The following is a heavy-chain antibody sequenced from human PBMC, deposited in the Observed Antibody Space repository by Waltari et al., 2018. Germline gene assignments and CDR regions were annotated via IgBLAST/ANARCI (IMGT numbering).Heavy chain of an antibody. V-gene: IGHV3-15*01. CDR1: GFTFTKAW. D-gene: IGHD3-10*01. CDR3: ATDYGDFLGV. CDR2: IKSEGDGGTR. Sequence: EVQVVESGGGLVKPGGSLRLSCVVSGFTFTKAWMSWVRKAPGKGLEGVGRIKSEGDGGTRDYSAPLKGRISLSRDDSKNTVYLQMNTLKPEDTAVYFCATDYGDFLGVWGTGTTVTVFS. J-gene: IGHJ6*04.